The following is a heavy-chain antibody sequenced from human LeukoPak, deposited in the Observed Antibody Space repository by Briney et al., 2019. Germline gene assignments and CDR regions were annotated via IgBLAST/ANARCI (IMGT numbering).Heavy chain of an antibody. CDR3: AIDRSGWPIDY. Sequence: GGSLRLSCAASGVTFSSYGMSWVRQAPGKGLEWVSGISGSGDKKYYADSVEGRFTISRDNPKNTLYLQMISLRAEDTAVYYCAIDRSGWPIDYWGQGTLVTVSS. V-gene: IGHV3-23*01. D-gene: IGHD6-19*01. CDR2: ISGSGDKK. J-gene: IGHJ4*02. CDR1: GVTFSSYG.